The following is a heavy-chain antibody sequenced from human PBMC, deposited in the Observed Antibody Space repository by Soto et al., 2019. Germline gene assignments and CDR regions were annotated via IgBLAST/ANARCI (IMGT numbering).Heavy chain of an antibody. V-gene: IGHV1-2*02. CDR2: INPNSGGT. Sequence: ASVKVSCKASGYTFTGYYMHWVRQAPGQGLEWMGWINPNSGGTNYAQRFQGRVTMTRDTSISTAYIELSRLRSDDTAVYYCASGYYDYVWGSYRYDYWGQGTLVTVSS. CDR1: GYTFTGYY. J-gene: IGHJ4*02. D-gene: IGHD3-16*02. CDR3: ASGYYDYVWGSYRYDY.